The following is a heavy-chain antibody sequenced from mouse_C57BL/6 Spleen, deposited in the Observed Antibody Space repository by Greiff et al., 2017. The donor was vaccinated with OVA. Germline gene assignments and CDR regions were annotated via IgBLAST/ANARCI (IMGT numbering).Heavy chain of an antibody. CDR3: ARYYYGSSEGYFDD. CDR2: IDPSDSYT. Sequence: QVQLQQPGAELVKPGASVKLSCKASGYTFTSYWMQWVKQRPGQGLEWIGEIDPSDSYTNYNQKFKGKATLTVDTSSSTAYMQLSSLTSEDSAVYYCARYYYGSSEGYFDDWGQGTTLTVSS. D-gene: IGHD1-1*01. J-gene: IGHJ2*01. CDR1: GYTFTSYW. V-gene: IGHV1-50*01.